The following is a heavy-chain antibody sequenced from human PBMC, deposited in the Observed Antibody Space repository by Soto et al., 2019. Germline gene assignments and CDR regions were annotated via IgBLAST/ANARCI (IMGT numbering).Heavy chain of an antibody. D-gene: IGHD1-26*01. CDR2: LGFDGGGR. J-gene: IGHJ6*02. V-gene: IGHV3-33*01. CDR1: GFDFSSYG. CDR3: AREPVGPDYAMDV. Sequence: QMQLVESGGGVVQPGTSLRLSCAASGFDFSSYGMHWVRQTPGKGLEGVAVLGFDGGGRYYADSVKGRFTISRDNSKNMLSLQMDSLRAGETASYYCAREPVGPDYAMDVWCQGTTVTVSS.